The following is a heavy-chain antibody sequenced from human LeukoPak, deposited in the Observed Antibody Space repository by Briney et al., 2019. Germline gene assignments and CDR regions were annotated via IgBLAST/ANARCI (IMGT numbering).Heavy chain of an antibody. CDR2: INPNSGGT. J-gene: IGHJ3*02. Sequence: ASVKVSCKASGYTFTSYGISWVRQAPGQGLEWMGWINPNSGGTNYAQKFQGRVTMTRDTSISTAYMELSRLRSDDTAVYYCARVCSSTSCYFAFDIWGQGTMVTVSS. CDR1: GYTFTSYG. CDR3: ARVCSSTSCYFAFDI. V-gene: IGHV1-2*02. D-gene: IGHD2-2*01.